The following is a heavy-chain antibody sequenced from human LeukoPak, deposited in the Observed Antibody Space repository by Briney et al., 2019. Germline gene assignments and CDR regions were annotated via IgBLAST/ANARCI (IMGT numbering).Heavy chain of an antibody. D-gene: IGHD1-7*01. CDR2: ISASSGGST. Sequence: GGSLRLSCAASGFTFSSYAMSWVRQAPGKGLEWVSSISASSGGSTYYADSVKARFTISRDNSKNTLYLQMNSLRAEDTAVYYCGKDPPELHLRDCWGQGTLVTVSP. CDR3: GKDPPELHLRDC. V-gene: IGHV3-23*01. CDR1: GFTFSSYA. J-gene: IGHJ4*02.